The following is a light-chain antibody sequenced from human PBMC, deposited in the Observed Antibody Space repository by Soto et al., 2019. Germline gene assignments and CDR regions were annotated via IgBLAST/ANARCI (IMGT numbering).Light chain of an antibody. V-gene: IGLV2-11*01. CDR1: SSDVGGYNY. J-gene: IGLJ1*01. CDR3: CSYAGGYTYV. Sequence: QSALTQPRSVSGSPGQSVTISCIGTSSDVGGYNYVSWYQQHPGKAPNLMIYDVTKRPSGVPDRFSGSKSGNTASLTISGLQAEDEADYYCCSYAGGYTYVFGAGTKLTVL. CDR2: DVT.